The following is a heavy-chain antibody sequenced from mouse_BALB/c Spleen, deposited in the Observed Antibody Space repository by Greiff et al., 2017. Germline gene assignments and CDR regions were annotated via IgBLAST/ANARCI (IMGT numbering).Heavy chain of an antibody. CDR2: INPYNDGT. V-gene: IGHV1-14*01. CDR1: GYTFTSYV. J-gene: IGHJ1*01. Sequence: VQLQQSGPELVKPGASVKMSCKASGYTFTSYVMHWVKQKPGQGLEWIGYINPYNDGTKYNEKFKGKATLTSDKSSSTAYMELSSLTSEDSAVYYCARVFLWRFDWYFDVWGAGTTVTVSS. CDR3: ARVFLWRFDWYFDV.